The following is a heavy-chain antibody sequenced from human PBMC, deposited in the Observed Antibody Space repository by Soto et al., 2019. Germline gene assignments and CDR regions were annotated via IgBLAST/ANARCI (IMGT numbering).Heavy chain of an antibody. CDR1: GFTFGDYT. V-gene: IGHV3-49*03. CDR3: TRRYSSSRPSFDY. J-gene: IGHJ4*02. Sequence: GGSLRLSCTASGFTFGDYTMSWFRQAPGKGLEWVGFIRSKAYGGTTEYAASVKGRFTISRDDSKSIAYLQMNSLKTEDTAVYYCTRRYSSSRPSFDYWGQGTLVTVSS. CDR2: IRSKAYGGTT. D-gene: IGHD6-13*01.